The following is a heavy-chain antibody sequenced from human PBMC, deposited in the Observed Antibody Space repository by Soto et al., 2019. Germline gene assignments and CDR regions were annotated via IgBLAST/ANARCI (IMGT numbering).Heavy chain of an antibody. D-gene: IGHD2-15*01. CDR1: GFTFSTYT. CDR2: ISSGSSYI. CDR3: ARGYDYGDY. J-gene: IGHJ4*02. V-gene: IGHV3-21*06. Sequence: GGSLXLSCAASGFTFSTYTMNWVRQAPGKGLEWVSSISSGSSYIYYADSVKGRFTISRDNAKNSLYLEMNSLRAEDTAVYYCARGYDYGDYWGQGTLVTVPQ.